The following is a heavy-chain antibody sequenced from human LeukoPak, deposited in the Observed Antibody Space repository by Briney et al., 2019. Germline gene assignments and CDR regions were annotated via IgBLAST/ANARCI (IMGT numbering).Heavy chain of an antibody. CDR1: GGSISSGGYS. D-gene: IGHD3-22*01. CDR3: ARLSSGYPYNWFDP. Sequence: SETVSLTCAVSGGSISSGGYSWSWIRQPSGKGLEWIGYIYHSGSTYYNPSLKSRVTISVDRSKNQFSLKLSSVTAADTAVYYCARLSSGYPYNWFDPWGQGTLVTVSS. J-gene: IGHJ5*02. CDR2: IYHSGST. V-gene: IGHV4-30-2*01.